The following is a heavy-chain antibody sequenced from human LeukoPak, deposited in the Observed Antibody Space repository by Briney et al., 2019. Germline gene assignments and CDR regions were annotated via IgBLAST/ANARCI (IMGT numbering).Heavy chain of an antibody. J-gene: IGHJ4*02. CDR2: ISGSASST. Sequence: GGSLRLSCAASGFTFSNYAMSWVRQAPGKGLEWVSAISGSASSTYYADSVKGRFTISRDNSKNTLYLQMNSLRADDTAVYYCAREAGPFDYWGQGTLVTVSS. D-gene: IGHD6-19*01. CDR1: GFTFSNYA. V-gene: IGHV3-23*01. CDR3: AREAGPFDY.